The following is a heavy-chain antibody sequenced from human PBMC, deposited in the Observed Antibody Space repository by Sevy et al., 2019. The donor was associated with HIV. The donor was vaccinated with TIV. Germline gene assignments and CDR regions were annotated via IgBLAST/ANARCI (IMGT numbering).Heavy chain of an antibody. D-gene: IGHD3-3*01. CDR1: GGSISSGGYY. CDR2: IYYSGST. V-gene: IGHV4-31*03. Sequence: SETLSLTCTVSGGSISSGGYYWSWIRQHPGKGLEWIGYIYYSGSTYYNPSLKSRVTISVDTSKNQFSLKLSCVTAADTAVYYCARDGISDIWSGYYTGGFRAFDIWGQGTMVTVSS. CDR3: ARDGISDIWSGYYTGGFRAFDI. J-gene: IGHJ3*02.